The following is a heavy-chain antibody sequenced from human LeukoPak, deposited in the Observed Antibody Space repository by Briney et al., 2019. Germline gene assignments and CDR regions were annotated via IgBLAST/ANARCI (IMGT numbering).Heavy chain of an antibody. CDR3: ARLDYYGSGSYYFFDP. J-gene: IGHJ5*02. CDR1: GDSISSYY. Sequence: SETLSLTCTVSGDSISSYYWSWIRQPPGKGLEWIGSIHYSGSTNYNPSLKSRVTISADTSKNQFSLKLSSVTAADTAVYYCARLDYYGSGSYYFFDPWGQGTLVTVSS. D-gene: IGHD3-10*01. V-gene: IGHV4-59*08. CDR2: IHYSGST.